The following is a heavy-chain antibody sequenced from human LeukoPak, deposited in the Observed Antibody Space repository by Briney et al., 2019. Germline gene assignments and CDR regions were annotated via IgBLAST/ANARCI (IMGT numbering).Heavy chain of an antibody. J-gene: IGHJ4*02. Sequence: EGSLRLSCAASGFTFSSNAVSWVRQAPGKGLEWVSAISGSGGSTYYADSVKGRFTISRDNSKNTLYLQMNSLRAEDTAVYYCAKAHSSSFDYWGQGTLVTVSS. V-gene: IGHV3-23*01. D-gene: IGHD6-6*01. CDR2: ISGSGGST. CDR3: AKAHSSSFDY. CDR1: GFTFSSNA.